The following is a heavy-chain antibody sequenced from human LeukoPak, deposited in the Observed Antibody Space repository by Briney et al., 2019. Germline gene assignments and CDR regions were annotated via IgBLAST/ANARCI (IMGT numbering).Heavy chain of an antibody. J-gene: IGHJ4*02. V-gene: IGHV3-30*02. CDR1: GFTFSSYD. CDR3: AKDRRYYDSSGAFDY. Sequence: GGSLRLSCAASGFTFSSYDMHWVRQAPGKGLEWVAVIWYGGSNKYYADSVKGRFTISRDNSKNTLYLQMNSLRAEDTAVYYCAKDRRYYDSSGAFDYWGQGTLVTVSS. CDR2: IWYGGSNK. D-gene: IGHD3-22*01.